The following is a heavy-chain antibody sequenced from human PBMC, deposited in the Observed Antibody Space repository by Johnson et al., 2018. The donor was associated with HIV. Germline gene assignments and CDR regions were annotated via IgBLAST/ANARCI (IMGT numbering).Heavy chain of an antibody. CDR2: IDSSGSGI. CDR1: GFTFSDYY. V-gene: IGHV3-11*04. CDR3: ARGGGVVGNAFDI. J-gene: IGHJ3*02. D-gene: IGHD1-26*01. Sequence: QVQLVESGGGLVKPGGSLRLSCAASGFTFSDYYINWIRQAPGKGLEWVSYIDSSGSGIYYADSVKGRFTISRDNSKNTLYLQMGSLRAEDMAVYYCARGGGVVGNAFDIWGQGTMVTVSS.